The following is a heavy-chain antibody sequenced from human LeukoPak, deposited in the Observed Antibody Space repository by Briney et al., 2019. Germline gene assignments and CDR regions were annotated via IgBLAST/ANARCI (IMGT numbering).Heavy chain of an antibody. CDR2: ISSSGSNI. CDR3: ARPLYGSGSYPNWFDP. D-gene: IGHD3-10*01. J-gene: IGHJ5*02. Sequence: GGSLRLSCAASGFTFSSYSMNWVRQAPGKGLGWVSYISSSGSNIYYAASVKGRFTISRDNAKNSLYLQMNSLRDEDTAVYYCARPLYGSGSYPNWFDPWGQGTLVTVSS. CDR1: GFTFSSYS. V-gene: IGHV3-48*02.